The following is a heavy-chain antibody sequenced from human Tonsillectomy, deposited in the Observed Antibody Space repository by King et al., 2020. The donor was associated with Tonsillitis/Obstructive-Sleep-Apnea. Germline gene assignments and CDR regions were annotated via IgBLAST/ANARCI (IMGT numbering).Heavy chain of an antibody. CDR1: GYTFISYG. J-gene: IGHJ5*02. Sequence: VQLVESGAEVKKPGASVKVSCTASGYTFISYGINWVRQAPGQGLEWMGWISAYNGNTNYAQTLQRRVTMTTDTSTSPTYMELRSLRSDDTAVYYCARGNIVGTKILFDPWGQGPLVTVSS. D-gene: IGHD1-26*01. V-gene: IGHV1-18*01. CDR2: ISAYNGNT. CDR3: ARGNIVGTKILFDP.